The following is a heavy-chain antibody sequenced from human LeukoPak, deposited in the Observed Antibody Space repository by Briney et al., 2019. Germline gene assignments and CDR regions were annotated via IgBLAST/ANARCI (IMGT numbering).Heavy chain of an antibody. Sequence: VASVKVSCKASGYTFTGYGISWVRQAPGQGLEWMGWISAYNGNTNYAQKLQGRVTMSTDTSTSTAYMELRSLRSDDTAVYYCARDINYYYGSSGYYDYFDFWGQGTLVTVSS. J-gene: IGHJ4*02. D-gene: IGHD3-22*01. CDR2: ISAYNGNT. V-gene: IGHV1-18*01. CDR1: GYTFTGYG. CDR3: ARDINYYYGSSGYYDYFDF.